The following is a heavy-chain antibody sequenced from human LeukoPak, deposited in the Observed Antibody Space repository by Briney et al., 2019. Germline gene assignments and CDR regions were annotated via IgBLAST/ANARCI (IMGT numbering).Heavy chain of an antibody. V-gene: IGHV3-21*01. CDR3: ARDRGEDYYGSGNYLRAFDI. Sequence: PGGSLRLSCAASGFTVSSNYMSWVRQAPGKGLEWVSSISSSSSYIFYADSVKGRFTISRDNAKKSLSLQMNSLRAEDTAVYYCARDRGEDYYGSGNYLRAFDIWGQGTMVTVSS. J-gene: IGHJ3*02. D-gene: IGHD3-10*01. CDR1: GFTVSSNY. CDR2: ISSSSSYI.